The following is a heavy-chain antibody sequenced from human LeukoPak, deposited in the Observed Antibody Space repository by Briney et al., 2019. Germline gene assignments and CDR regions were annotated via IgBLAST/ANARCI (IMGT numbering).Heavy chain of an antibody. J-gene: IGHJ6*03. D-gene: IGHD4-17*01. Sequence: SVKVSCKASGGTFSSYAISWVRQAPGQGLEWMGRIIPIFGTANYAQKFQGRVTITTDESTSTAYMELSSLRSEDTAVYYCARDVTTYYYHYMDVWGKGTTVTVSS. V-gene: IGHV1-69*05. CDR1: GGTFSSYA. CDR2: IIPIFGTA. CDR3: ARDVTTYYYHYMDV.